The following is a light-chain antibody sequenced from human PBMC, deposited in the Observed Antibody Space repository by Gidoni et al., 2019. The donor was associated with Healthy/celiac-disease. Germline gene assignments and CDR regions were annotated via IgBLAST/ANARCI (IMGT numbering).Light chain of an antibody. Sequence: AIRMTHSPSSLSASTGDRVTITFRAIQGISSYLAWYQQKPGKAHKLLIYAATTFQSGVPSRFSSSGCGADFTLTISCLQSEDFATYYCQRYYSYPRTFGQGTKLEIK. V-gene: IGKV1-8*01. CDR3: QRYYSYPRT. CDR2: AAT. CDR1: QGISSY. J-gene: IGKJ2*02.